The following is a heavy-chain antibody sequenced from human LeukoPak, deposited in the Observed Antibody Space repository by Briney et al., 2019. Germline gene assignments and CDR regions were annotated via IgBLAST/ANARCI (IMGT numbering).Heavy chain of an antibody. J-gene: IGHJ6*02. CDR2: IYYSGST. V-gene: IGHV4-39*01. CDR3: SQSGDPYDYYYGMDV. D-gene: IGHD7-27*01. CDR1: GGSISSSSYY. Sequence: SETLSLTCTVSGGSISSSSYYWGWIRQPPGKGLEWFGSIYYSGSTYYNPSLKSRVTISVDTSKNQFSLKLSSVTAADTAVYYCSQSGDPYDYYYGMDVWGQGTTVTVSS.